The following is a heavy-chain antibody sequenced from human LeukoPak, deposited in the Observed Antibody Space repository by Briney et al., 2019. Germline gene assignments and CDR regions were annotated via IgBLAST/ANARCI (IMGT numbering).Heavy chain of an antibody. CDR3: ARHMWLRPPFDY. D-gene: IGHD5-12*01. J-gene: IGHJ4*02. CDR1: GGPISSSSYY. CDR2: IYYSGST. Sequence: SETLSLTCTVSGGPISSSSYYWGWIRQPPGKGLEWIGSIYYSGSTYYNPSLKSRVTISVDTSKNQFSLKLSSVTAADTAVYYCARHMWLRPPFDYWGQGTLVTVSS. V-gene: IGHV4-39*01.